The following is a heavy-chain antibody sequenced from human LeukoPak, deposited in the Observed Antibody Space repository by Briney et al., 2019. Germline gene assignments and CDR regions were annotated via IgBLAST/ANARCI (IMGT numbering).Heavy chain of an antibody. Sequence: GGSLRLSCAASGFTFSSYSMNWVRQAPGKGLEWVSSISSSNSYIYYADSVKGRFTISRDNAKNSLYLQMNSLRAEDTAVYYCARRHRSYGMDVWGQGTTVTVSS. CDR3: ARRHRSYGMDV. V-gene: IGHV3-21*01. J-gene: IGHJ6*02. CDR1: GFTFSSYS. CDR2: ISSSNSYI.